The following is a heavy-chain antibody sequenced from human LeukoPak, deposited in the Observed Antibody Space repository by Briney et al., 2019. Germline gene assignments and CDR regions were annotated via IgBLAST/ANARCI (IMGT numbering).Heavy chain of an antibody. CDR2: ITPILGTA. J-gene: IGHJ5*02. D-gene: IGHD3-10*01. CDR1: GGTFSTYA. CDR3: ARDNWEIYGSGSYYNPPGLFDP. V-gene: IGHV1-69*01. Sequence: SVKVSCKASGGTFSTYAISWVRQAPGQGLEWMGGITPILGTANYAQKFQGRVTINADQSTSTAYMELSSLRSEDTAVYYCARDNWEIYGSGSYYNPPGLFDPWGQGTLVTVSS.